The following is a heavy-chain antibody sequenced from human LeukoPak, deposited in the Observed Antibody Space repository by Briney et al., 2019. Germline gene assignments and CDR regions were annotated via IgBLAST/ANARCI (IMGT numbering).Heavy chain of an antibody. V-gene: IGHV3-7*01. CDR3: APLNWVYPDGFDI. Sequence: VASIRDDGSEKYYMDSVKGRLTISRDNAKNSMSLQMNSLRAEDTAVYYCAPLNWVYPDGFDIWGQGTMVTVSS. J-gene: IGHJ3*02. CDR2: IRDDGSEK. D-gene: IGHD6-13*01.